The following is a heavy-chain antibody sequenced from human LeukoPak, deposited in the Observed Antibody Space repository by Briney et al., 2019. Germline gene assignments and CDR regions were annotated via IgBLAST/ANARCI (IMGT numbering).Heavy chain of an antibody. J-gene: IGHJ4*02. V-gene: IGHV3-23*01. CDR2: ISDSGGKT. D-gene: IGHD3-22*01. CDR1: GITLSNYG. Sequence: GGSLRLSCAVSGITLSNYGMSWVRLAPGKGLEWVAGISDSGGKTKYADSVKGRFTISRDNSKNTLYLQMNSLRAEDTAVYFCAKRGVVIRVILVGFHKEAYYFDSWGQGALVTVSS. CDR3: AKRGVVIRVILVGFHKEAYYFDS.